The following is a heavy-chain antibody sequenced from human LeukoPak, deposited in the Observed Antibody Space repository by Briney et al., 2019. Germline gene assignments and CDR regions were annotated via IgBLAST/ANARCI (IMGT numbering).Heavy chain of an antibody. CDR2: IYYSGST. Sequence: PSETLSLTCTVSGGTISSYYWSWLRQAPGKGLEWIGYIYYSGSTNYNPTLKSRVTISVDTSKNQYSLKLSSVTAADTAVYYCARGGYSSGQVDYWGQRTLVTVSS. J-gene: IGHJ4*02. CDR3: ARGGYSSGQVDY. D-gene: IGHD6-19*01. V-gene: IGHV4-59*01. CDR1: GGTISSYY.